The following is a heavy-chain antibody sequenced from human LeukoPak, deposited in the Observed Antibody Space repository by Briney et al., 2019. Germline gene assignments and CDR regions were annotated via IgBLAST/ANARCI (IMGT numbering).Heavy chain of an antibody. D-gene: IGHD3-22*01. CDR3: AREKLGVGYYYDSSGYWED. Sequence: PGGSLRLSCAASGFTFSDYYMSWIRQAPGKGLEWVSYISSSGSTIYYADSVKGRFTISRDNAKNSLYLQMNSLRAEDTAVYYCAREKLGVGYYYDSSGYWEDWGQGTLVTVSS. CDR2: ISSSGSTI. J-gene: IGHJ4*02. V-gene: IGHV3-11*01. CDR1: GFTFSDYY.